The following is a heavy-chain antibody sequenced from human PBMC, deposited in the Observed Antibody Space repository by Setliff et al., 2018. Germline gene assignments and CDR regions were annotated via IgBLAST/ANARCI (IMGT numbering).Heavy chain of an antibody. V-gene: IGHV1-46*01. D-gene: IGHD6-19*01. CDR1: GYTFTSYY. CDR3: ARDGYSSGPHLYYYYYYYYMDV. Sequence: ASAKVSYKASGYTFTSYYMHWVRQAPGQGLEWMGIINPSGGSTSYAQKFQGRVATTRDTSTSTVYMELSSLRSEDTAVYYCARDGYSSGPHLYYYYYYYYMDVWGKGTTVTVSS. J-gene: IGHJ6*03. CDR2: INPSGGST.